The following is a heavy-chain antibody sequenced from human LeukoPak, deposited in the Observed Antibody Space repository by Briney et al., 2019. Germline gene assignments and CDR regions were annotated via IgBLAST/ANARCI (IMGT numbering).Heavy chain of an antibody. CDR2: ISGSGGST. V-gene: IGHV3-23*01. CDR1: GFTFSSYA. Sequence: GGSLRLSCAASGFTFSSYAMSWVRQAPGKGLEWVSGISGSGGSTYYADSVKGRFTISRDNSKNTLYLQMNSLRAEDTAVYYCANPLGYSSSWYFDYWGQGTLVTVSS. D-gene: IGHD6-13*01. J-gene: IGHJ4*02. CDR3: ANPLGYSSSWYFDY.